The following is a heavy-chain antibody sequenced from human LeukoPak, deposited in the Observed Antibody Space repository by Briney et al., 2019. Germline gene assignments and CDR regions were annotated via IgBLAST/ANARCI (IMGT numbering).Heavy chain of an antibody. Sequence: GGSLRLSCAASGFTFDDYGLSWVRQVPGKGLEWVSGLNWNGASTGYADSVKGRFTISRDNAKNSLYLQMNSLRADDTAVYYCANTPAARGDYWGQGTLVTVSS. CDR3: ANTPAARGDY. J-gene: IGHJ4*02. V-gene: IGHV3-20*04. CDR2: LNWNGAST. D-gene: IGHD6-6*01. CDR1: GFTFDDYG.